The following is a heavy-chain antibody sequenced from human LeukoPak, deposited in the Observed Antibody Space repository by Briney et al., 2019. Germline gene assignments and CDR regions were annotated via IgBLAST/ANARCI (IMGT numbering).Heavy chain of an antibody. D-gene: IGHD6-19*01. CDR2: INHSGST. J-gene: IGHJ4*02. CDR3: ARRLAVAGLFDY. V-gene: IGHV4-38-2*01. Sequence: PSETLSLTCAVSGYSISSGYYWGWIRQPPGKGLEWIGSINHSGSTYYNPSLKSRVTISVDTSKNQFSLKLSSVTAADTAVYYCARRLAVAGLFDYWGQGTLVTVSS. CDR1: GYSISSGYY.